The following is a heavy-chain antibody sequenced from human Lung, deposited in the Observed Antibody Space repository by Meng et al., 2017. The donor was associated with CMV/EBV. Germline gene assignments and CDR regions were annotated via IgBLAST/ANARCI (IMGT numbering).Heavy chain of an antibody. CDR1: GYTFTGYY. CDR3: ARLDDYGDTSKFDV. CDR2: INPNSGDT. Sequence: ASVXVSCKTFGYTFTGYYIHWVRQAPGPGLEWMGWINPNSGDTTYAQNFQGRVTMTRDTSITTAYMELSRLRSDDTAVYYCARLDDYGDTSKFDVWGQGTXVTVSS. V-gene: IGHV1-2*02. D-gene: IGHD4-17*01. J-gene: IGHJ6*02.